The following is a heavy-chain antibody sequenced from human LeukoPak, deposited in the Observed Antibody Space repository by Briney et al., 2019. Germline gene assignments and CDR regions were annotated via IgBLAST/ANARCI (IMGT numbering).Heavy chain of an antibody. CDR2: IKQDGSEK. CDR1: GFTFSSYW. V-gene: IGHV3-7*01. Sequence: GGSLRLSCAASGFTFSSYWMSWVRRAPGKGLEWVANIKQDGSEKYYVDSVKGRFTISRDNAKNSLYLQMNSLRAEDTAVYYCARDHGSMVRGVIGRSSDYSYYYMDVWGKGTTVTVSS. CDR3: ARDHGSMVRGVIGRSSDYSYYYMDV. D-gene: IGHD3-10*01. J-gene: IGHJ6*03.